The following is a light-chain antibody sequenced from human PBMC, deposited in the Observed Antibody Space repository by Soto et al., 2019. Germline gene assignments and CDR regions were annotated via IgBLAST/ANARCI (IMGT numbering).Light chain of an antibody. CDR3: AAWDDSLRGYV. V-gene: IGLV1-47*02. Sequence: QAVVTQPPSASGTPGQRVTISCSGSSSNIGSNYVYWYQQLLGTAPKLLIYSHNRRPSGVPDRFSGSKSGTSASLAISGLRSDDEADYYCAAWDDSLRGYVFGTGTKLTVL. J-gene: IGLJ1*01. CDR1: SSNIGSNY. CDR2: SHN.